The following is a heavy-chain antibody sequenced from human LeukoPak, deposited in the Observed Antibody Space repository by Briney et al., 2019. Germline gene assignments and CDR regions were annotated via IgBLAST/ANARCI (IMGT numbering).Heavy chain of an antibody. D-gene: IGHD3-16*02. CDR3: ARVGYDYVWGSYRQGFSY. V-gene: IGHV4-34*01. J-gene: IGHJ4*02. CDR2: INHSGST. Sequence: SETLSLTCAVYGGSFRGYYWSWIRQPPGKGLEWIGEINHSGSTNYNPSLKSRVTISVDTSKNQFSLKLSSVTAADTAVYYCARVGYDYVWGSYRQGFSYWGQGTLVTVSS. CDR1: GGSFRGYY.